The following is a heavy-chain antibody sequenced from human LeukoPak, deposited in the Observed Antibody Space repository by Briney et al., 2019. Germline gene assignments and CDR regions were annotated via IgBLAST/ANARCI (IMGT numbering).Heavy chain of an antibody. Sequence: GESLKISCKGSGYSFTSYWIGWVRQMPGKGLEWMGIIYPGDSDTRYSPSFQGQVTISADKSISTAYLQWSSLKASDTAMYYCARLQYYYDSSGFPPDYWGQGTLVTVSS. CDR1: GYSFTSYW. CDR3: ARLQYYYDSSGFPPDY. J-gene: IGHJ4*02. CDR2: IYPGDSDT. V-gene: IGHV5-51*01. D-gene: IGHD3-22*01.